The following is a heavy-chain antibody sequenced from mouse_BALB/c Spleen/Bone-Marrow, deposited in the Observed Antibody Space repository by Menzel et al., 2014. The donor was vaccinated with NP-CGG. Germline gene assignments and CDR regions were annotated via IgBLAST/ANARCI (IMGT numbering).Heavy chain of an antibody. CDR1: GFTFSTYY. V-gene: IGHV5-6-2*01. Sequence: EVNLVESGGGLVKVGESLKLSCAASGFTFSTYYMSWVRQTPEKRLELAAAIYTNDGSTYYPDTVKGRFAISRDNAKNTLYLQMSSLKSEDTALYYCARRAFYALDYWGQGTSVTVSS. CDR3: ARRAFYALDY. J-gene: IGHJ4*01. CDR2: IYTNDGST.